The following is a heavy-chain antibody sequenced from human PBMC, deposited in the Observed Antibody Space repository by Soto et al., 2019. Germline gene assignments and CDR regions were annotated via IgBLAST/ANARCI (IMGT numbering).Heavy chain of an antibody. V-gene: IGHV4-34*12. D-gene: IGHD3-10*02. Sequence: PSETLSLTGAIDNSSLGSFHWTWIRQPPGKGLEWIGELIHGGSTNYNPSLKSRVTFSLDTSKSQFSLHVMSVTAADTAVYYCARSPLSYDYVRQTWREVGDSFDVWGRGASVPSPQ. CDR3: ARSPLSYDYVRQTWREVGDSFDV. CDR2: LIHGGST. J-gene: IGHJ3*01. CDR1: NSSLGSFH.